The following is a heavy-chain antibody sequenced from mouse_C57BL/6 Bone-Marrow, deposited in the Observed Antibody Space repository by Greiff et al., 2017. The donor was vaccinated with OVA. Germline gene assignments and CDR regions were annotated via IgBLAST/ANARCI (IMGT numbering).Heavy chain of an antibody. CDR1: GYAFSSSW. CDR3: AREVFSLFAY. D-gene: IGHD6-1*01. V-gene: IGHV1-82*01. J-gene: IGHJ3*01. CDR2: IYPGDGDT. Sequence: QVQLQQSGPELVKPGASVKLSCKASGYAFSSSWMNWVKQRPGKGLEWIGRIYPGDGDTNYNGKFKGKATLTADKSSSTAYMQLSSLTSEDSAVYFCAREVFSLFAYWGQGTLVTVSA.